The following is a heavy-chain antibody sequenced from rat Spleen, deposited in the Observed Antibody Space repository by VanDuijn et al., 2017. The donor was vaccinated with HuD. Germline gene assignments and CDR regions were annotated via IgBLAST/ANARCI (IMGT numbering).Heavy chain of an antibody. CDR2: ISYDGGST. D-gene: IGHD2-2*01. Sequence: EVQLVESGGGFVLPGRSLKLSCEASGFTFSDYNMAWVRQAPTKGLEWVATISYDGGSTYYRDSVKGRFTISRDDAKNTLYLQMDGLRSEDTAIYYCTRAGYLRDWYFDFWGPGTMVTVSS. V-gene: IGHV5-7*01. J-gene: IGHJ1*01. CDR1: GFTFSDYN. CDR3: TRAGYLRDWYFDF.